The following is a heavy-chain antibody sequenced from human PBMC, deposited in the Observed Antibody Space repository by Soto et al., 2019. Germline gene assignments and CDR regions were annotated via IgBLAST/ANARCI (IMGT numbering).Heavy chain of an antibody. D-gene: IGHD2-15*01. V-gene: IGHV5-51*01. J-gene: IGHJ6*03. Sequence: GESLKISCKGSGYSFTSYWIGWVRQMPGKGLEWMGIIYPGDSDTRYSPSFQGQVTISADKSISTAYLQWSSLKASDTAMYYCARQICSGGSCHSPGYYYDMDVWGKGTTVTVSS. CDR2: IYPGDSDT. CDR1: GYSFTSYW. CDR3: ARQICSGGSCHSPGYYYDMDV.